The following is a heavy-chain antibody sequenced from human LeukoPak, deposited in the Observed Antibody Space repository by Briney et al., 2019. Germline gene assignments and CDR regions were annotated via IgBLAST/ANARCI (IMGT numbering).Heavy chain of an antibody. J-gene: IGHJ4*02. CDR1: GFTFSGYA. V-gene: IGHV3-23*01. CDR3: AKGYYDSTGYPLRPSFDY. Sequence: GGSLRLSCAASGFTFSGYAMTWVRQAPGKGLEWVSTIGVSGGSTFYADSVKGRFTNSRDNSKNTLYLQMNSLSVEDTAVYYCAKGYYDSTGYPLRPSFDYWGQGTLVTVSS. CDR2: IGVSGGST. D-gene: IGHD3-22*01.